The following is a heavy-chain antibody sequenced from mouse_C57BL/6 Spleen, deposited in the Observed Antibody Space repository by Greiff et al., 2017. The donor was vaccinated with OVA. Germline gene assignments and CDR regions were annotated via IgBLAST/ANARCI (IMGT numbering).Heavy chain of an antibody. Sequence: QVQLQQPGAELVRPGTSVKLSCKASGYTFTSYCMHWVKQRTGQGLEWIGVIVPSDSYTNYNQKFKGKATLTVDTSSNTAYMQLSSLTSEDSAIYYCARRTSGRGYDMDDWGTGTTVTVSS. V-gene: IGHV1-59*01. CDR2: IVPSDSYT. CDR3: ARRTSGRGYDMDD. CDR1: GYTFTSYC. J-gene: IGHJ4*01. D-gene: IGHD1-1*01.